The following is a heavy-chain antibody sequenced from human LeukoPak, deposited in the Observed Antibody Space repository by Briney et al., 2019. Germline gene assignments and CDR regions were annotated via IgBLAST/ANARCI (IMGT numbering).Heavy chain of an antibody. D-gene: IGHD3-3*01. CDR1: GFTFSAYV. CDR3: ARDGLGFLEWPYYFDY. CDR2: ISGSGDIA. Sequence: GGSLRLSFAASGFTFSAYVMSWVRQAPGKGLEWVSSISGSGDIAYYADSVKGRFTISRDNSKNTLYLQMNSLRAEDTAVYYCARDGLGFLEWPYYFDYWGQGTLVTVSS. V-gene: IGHV3-23*01. J-gene: IGHJ4*02.